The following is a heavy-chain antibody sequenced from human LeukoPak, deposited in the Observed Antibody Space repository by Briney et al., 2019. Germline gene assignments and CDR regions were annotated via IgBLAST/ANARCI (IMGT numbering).Heavy chain of an antibody. CDR3: AGDASDFWSGYGSIRFDY. J-gene: IGHJ4*02. Sequence: PGGSLRLSCAASGFTFSSYWMNWARQAPGKGLEWVASINHNGNVNYYVDSVKGRFTISRDNAKNSLYLQMNSLRAEDTAVYYCAGDASDFWSGYGSIRFDYWGQGTLVTVSS. CDR2: INHNGNVN. V-gene: IGHV3-7*03. CDR1: GFTFSSYW. D-gene: IGHD3-3*01.